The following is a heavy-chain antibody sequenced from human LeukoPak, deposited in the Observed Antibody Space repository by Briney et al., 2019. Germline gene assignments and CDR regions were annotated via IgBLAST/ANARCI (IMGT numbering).Heavy chain of an antibody. Sequence: GGSLRLSCAASGFSFDDYAMHWVRQAPGKGLEWVSGISWDSGSKDYADSVKGRFTISRDNAKNSLYLQMNSLRAEDTALYYCTSRSSRHCSSTNCQPFNYWGQGTLVTVSS. D-gene: IGHD2-2*01. CDR1: GFSFDDYA. CDR3: TSRSSRHCSSTNCQPFNY. V-gene: IGHV3-9*01. CDR2: ISWDSGSK. J-gene: IGHJ4*02.